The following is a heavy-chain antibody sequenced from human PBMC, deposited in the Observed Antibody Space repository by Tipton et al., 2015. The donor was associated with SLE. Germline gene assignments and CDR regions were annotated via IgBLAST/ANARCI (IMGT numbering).Heavy chain of an antibody. Sequence: TLSLTCAVYGGSFSGYYWSWIRQPPGKGLEWIGYIYYSGSTNYNPSLKSRVTISVDTSKNQFSLQLSSVTAADTAVYYCARAGGATAFDIWGQGTMVTVSS. CDR3: ARAGGATAFDI. J-gene: IGHJ3*02. CDR1: GGSFSGYY. V-gene: IGHV4-34*01. CDR2: IYYSGST. D-gene: IGHD1-26*01.